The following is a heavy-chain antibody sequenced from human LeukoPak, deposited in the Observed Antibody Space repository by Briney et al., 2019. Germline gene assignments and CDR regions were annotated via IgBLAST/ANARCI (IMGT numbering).Heavy chain of an antibody. J-gene: IGHJ4*02. CDR3: ARDCSGGTCYLGVVDY. CDR1: SGSLSSSY. CDR2: IYTSGST. V-gene: IGHV4-4*07. Sequence: SETLSLTCTLSSGSLSSSYWSWIRQPAGKGLEWIGRIYTSGSTNYNPSLKSRVTMSVDTSKNQFSLKLSSVTAADAAVYYCARDCSGGTCYLGVVDYWGQGILVTVSS. D-gene: IGHD2-15*01.